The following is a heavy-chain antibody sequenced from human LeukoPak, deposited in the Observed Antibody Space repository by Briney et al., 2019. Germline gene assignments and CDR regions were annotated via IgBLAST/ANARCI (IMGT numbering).Heavy chain of an antibody. CDR1: GFTFSSYS. CDR2: ISSSSSTI. Sequence: GGSLRLSCAASGFTFSSYSMNWVRQAPGRGLEWVSYISSSSSTIYYADSVKGRFTISRDNAKNSLYLQMNSLRAEDTAVYYCARGGSSSSPLYYYYMDVRGKGTTVTVSS. CDR3: ARGGSSSSPLYYYYMDV. V-gene: IGHV3-48*01. D-gene: IGHD6-6*01. J-gene: IGHJ6*03.